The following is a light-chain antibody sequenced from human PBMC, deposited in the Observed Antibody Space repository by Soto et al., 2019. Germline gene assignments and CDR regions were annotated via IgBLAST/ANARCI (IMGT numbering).Light chain of an antibody. CDR3: SSYTSSSTVV. J-gene: IGLJ2*01. CDR2: DVS. Sequence: QSALTQPASVSGSPGQSITISCTGTSSDVGGYNDVSWYQQHPGKAPKLMIYDVSNRPSGVSNRFSGSKSGNTASLTISGLHAEDEADYYCSSYTSSSTVVFGGGTKVTVL. CDR1: SSDVGGYND. V-gene: IGLV2-14*01.